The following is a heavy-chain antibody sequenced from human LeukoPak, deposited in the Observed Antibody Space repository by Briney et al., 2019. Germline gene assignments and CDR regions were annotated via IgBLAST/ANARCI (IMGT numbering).Heavy chain of an antibody. CDR3: ASPPVAGKKISAFDI. D-gene: IGHD6-19*01. CDR1: GYTFTSYG. Sequence: ASVKVSCKASGYTFTSYGISWVRQAPGQGLEWMGWISAYNGNTNYAQKLQGRVTMTTDTSTSTAYMELSRLRSDDTAVYYCASPPVAGKKISAFDIWGQGTMVTVSS. J-gene: IGHJ3*02. V-gene: IGHV1-18*01. CDR2: ISAYNGNT.